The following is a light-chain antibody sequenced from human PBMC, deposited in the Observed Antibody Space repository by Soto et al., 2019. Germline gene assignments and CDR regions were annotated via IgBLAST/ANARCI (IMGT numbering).Light chain of an antibody. Sequence: QSALTQPASVSGSPGQSITISCTGTHSDIGNYNYVSWYQHLPGKAPKLMIYDVGSRPSGVSSRCSGSKSGNTASLAISGLQAEEEADYYCNSYREDHPRFYVFGTGTKVTVL. V-gene: IGLV2-14*03. J-gene: IGLJ1*01. CDR3: NSYREDHPRFYV. CDR1: HSDIGNYNY. CDR2: DVG.